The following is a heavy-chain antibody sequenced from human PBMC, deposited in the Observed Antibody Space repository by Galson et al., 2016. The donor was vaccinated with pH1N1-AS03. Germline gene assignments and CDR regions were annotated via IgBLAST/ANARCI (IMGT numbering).Heavy chain of an antibody. Sequence: SETLSLTCTVSGDPMSGNYWNWIRQLPGKGLEWMGYIHFSGSTIYNPSLRGRVTLSIDRSKTQFSLKLTSATTAVTALYFCVRQGNKYHRNAFDLWGEGTMVTVSS. D-gene: IGHD2/OR15-2a*01. CDR2: IHFSGST. CDR1: GDPMSGNY. J-gene: IGHJ3*01. V-gene: IGHV4-59*03. CDR3: VRQGNKYHRNAFDL.